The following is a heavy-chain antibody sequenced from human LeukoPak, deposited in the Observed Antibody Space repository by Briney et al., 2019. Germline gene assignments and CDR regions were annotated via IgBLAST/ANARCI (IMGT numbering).Heavy chain of an antibody. Sequence: ASVKVSCKASGYTFTSYGISWVRQAPGQGLEWMGWISAYNGNTNYAQKLQGRVTMTTDTSTSTAYMELRSLRSDDTAVYYCARDAWYSGYEAELVLGWFGPWGQGTLVTVSS. V-gene: IGHV1-18*04. J-gene: IGHJ5*02. D-gene: IGHD5-12*01. CDR2: ISAYNGNT. CDR3: ARDAWYSGYEAELVLGWFGP. CDR1: GYTFTSYG.